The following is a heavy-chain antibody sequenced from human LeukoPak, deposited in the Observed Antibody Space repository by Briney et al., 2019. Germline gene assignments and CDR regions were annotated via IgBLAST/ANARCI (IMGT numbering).Heavy chain of an antibody. D-gene: IGHD3-3*01. CDR1: GGSISSSSYY. V-gene: IGHV4-39*01. CDR2: IYYSGST. J-gene: IGHJ4*02. Sequence: PSETLSLTCTVSGGSISSSSYYWGWIRQPPGKGLEWIGSIYYSGSTYYNPSLKSRVTISVDTSKNQFSLKLSSVTAADTAVYYCGRNGARRVLRFLEWSLFDYWGQGTLVTVSS. CDR3: GRNGARRVLRFLEWSLFDY.